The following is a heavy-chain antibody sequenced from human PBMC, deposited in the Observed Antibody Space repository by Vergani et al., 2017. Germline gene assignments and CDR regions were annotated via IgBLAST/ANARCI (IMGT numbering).Heavy chain of an antibody. CDR2: IIPIFGTA. CDR1: GGTFSSYA. Sequence: QVQLVQSGAEVKKPGSSVKVSCKASGGTFSSYAISWVRQATGQGLEWMGGIIPIFGTANYAQKFQGRVTITADGSTSTAYMELRSLRSEDTAVYYCARKAPGPQSYYFMDGWGKGTTVTVSS. J-gene: IGHJ6*03. V-gene: IGHV1-69*01. CDR3: ARKAPGPQSYYFMDG.